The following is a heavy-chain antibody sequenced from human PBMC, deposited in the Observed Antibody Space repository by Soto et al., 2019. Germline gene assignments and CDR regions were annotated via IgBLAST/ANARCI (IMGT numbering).Heavy chain of an antibody. V-gene: IGHV1-18*01. CDR3: ARDSPRWLAYGMDV. Sequence: ASVKVSFKASGYTFTSYGISWVRQAPGQGLEWMGWISAYNGNTNYAQKLQGRVTMTTDTSTSTAYMELRSLRSDDTAVYYCARDSPRWLAYGMDVWGQGTTVTVSS. D-gene: IGHD6-19*01. J-gene: IGHJ6*02. CDR2: ISAYNGNT. CDR1: GYTFTSYG.